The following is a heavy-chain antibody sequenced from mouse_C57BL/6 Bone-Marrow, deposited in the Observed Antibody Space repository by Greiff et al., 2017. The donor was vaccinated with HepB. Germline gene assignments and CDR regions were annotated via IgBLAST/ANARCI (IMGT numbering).Heavy chain of an antibody. CDR2: INPYNGGT. CDR1: GYTFTDYY. CDR3: ARWGDYDVFDY. Sequence: VQLQQSGPVLVKPGASVKMPCKASGYTFTDYYMNWVKQSHGKSLEWIGVINPYNGGTSYNQKFKGKATLTVDKSSSTAYMERNSLTSEDSAVYYCARWGDYDVFDYWGQGTTLPVSS. V-gene: IGHV1-19*01. J-gene: IGHJ2*01. D-gene: IGHD2-4*01.